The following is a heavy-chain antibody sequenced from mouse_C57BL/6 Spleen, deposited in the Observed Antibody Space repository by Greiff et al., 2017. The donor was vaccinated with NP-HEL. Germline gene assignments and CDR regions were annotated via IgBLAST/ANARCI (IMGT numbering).Heavy chain of an antibody. Sequence: VQLQQSGAELVKPGASVKISCKASGYAFSSYWMNWVKQRPGKGLEWIGQIYPGDGDTNYNGKFKGKATLTADKSSSTAYMQLSSLTSEDSAVYICARARFDDYYYAMDYWGQGTSVTVSS. D-gene: IGHD2-4*01. CDR3: ARARFDDYYYAMDY. CDR1: GYAFSSYW. J-gene: IGHJ4*01. V-gene: IGHV1-80*01. CDR2: IYPGDGDT.